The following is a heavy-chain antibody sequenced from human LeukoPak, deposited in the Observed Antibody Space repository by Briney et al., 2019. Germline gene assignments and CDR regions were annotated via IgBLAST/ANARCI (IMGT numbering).Heavy chain of an antibody. J-gene: IGHJ4*02. CDR1: GFTFRSYS. CDR2: ISSSSSYI. V-gene: IGHV3-21*01. CDR3: ARTCSGGSCYEGNDY. Sequence: PGGSLRLSCAASGFTFRSYSMNWVRQAPGKGLEWVSSISSSSSYIYYADSVKGRFTISRDNAKNSLYLQMNSLRAEDTAVYYCARTCSGGSCYEGNDYWGQGTLVTVSS. D-gene: IGHD2-15*01.